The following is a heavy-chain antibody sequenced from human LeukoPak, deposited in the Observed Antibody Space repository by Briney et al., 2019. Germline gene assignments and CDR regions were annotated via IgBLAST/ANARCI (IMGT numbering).Heavy chain of an antibody. CDR1: GFTFSSYA. CDR2: IESKSDGGTV. J-gene: IGHJ4*02. D-gene: IGHD6-13*01. V-gene: IGHV3-15*04. Sequence: GGSLRLSCAASGFTFSSYAMRWVRQAPGKGLEWVGRIESKSDGGTVDYAAPVKGRFIISRDDSESTLYLQMNSLKIEDTGIYYCLVQYFFDYWGQGTLVTVSS. CDR3: LVQYFFDY.